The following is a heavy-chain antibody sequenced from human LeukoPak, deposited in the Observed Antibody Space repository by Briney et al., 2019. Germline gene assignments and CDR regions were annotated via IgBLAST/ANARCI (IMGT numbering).Heavy chain of an antibody. V-gene: IGHV1-18*01. CDR1: GYTFTSYG. CDR3: ARVLRIVAGTSHSDY. CDR2: ISAYNGNT. J-gene: IGHJ4*02. D-gene: IGHD6-19*01. Sequence: ASVKVSCKASGYTFTSYGISWVRQAPGQGLEWMGWISAYNGNTNYAQKLQGRVTMTTDTSTSTAYMELRSLRSDDTAVYYCARVLRIVAGTSHSDYWGQGTLVTVSS.